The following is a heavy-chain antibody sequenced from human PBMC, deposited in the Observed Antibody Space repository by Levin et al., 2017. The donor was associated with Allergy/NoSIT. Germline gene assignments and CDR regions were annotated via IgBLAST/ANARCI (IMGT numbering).Heavy chain of an antibody. CDR1: GYSFTNYW. CDR3: ARAVGSDTSSVAF. CDR2: IYPGDSDT. Sequence: ASVKVSCKGSGYSFTNYWIAWVRQMPGKGLEWMGIIYPGDSDTRYSPSFQGQVTISADKSISTAYLQWSSLKASDTAIYYCARAVGSDTSSVAFWGQGTLVTVSS. J-gene: IGHJ4*02. D-gene: IGHD6-13*01. V-gene: IGHV5-51*01.